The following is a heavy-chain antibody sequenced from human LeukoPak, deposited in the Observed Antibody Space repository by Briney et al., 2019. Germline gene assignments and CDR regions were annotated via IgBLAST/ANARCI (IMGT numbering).Heavy chain of an antibody. CDR3: ARDLPPGPIQYYGSGNLDY. CDR1: GYTFTSYD. V-gene: IGHV1-8*01. D-gene: IGHD3-10*01. J-gene: IGHJ4*02. CDR2: MNPNSGNT. Sequence: ASVKVSCKASGYTFTSYDINWVRQATGQGLEWMGWMNPNSGNTGYAQKFQGRVTMTRNTSISTAYMELRSLRSDDTAVYYCARDLPPGPIQYYGSGNLDYWGQGTLVTVSS.